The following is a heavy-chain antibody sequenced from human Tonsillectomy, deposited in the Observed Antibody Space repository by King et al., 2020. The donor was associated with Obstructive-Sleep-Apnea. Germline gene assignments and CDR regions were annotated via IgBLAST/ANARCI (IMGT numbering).Heavy chain of an antibody. J-gene: IGHJ4*02. Sequence: VQLVESGAEVKKPGESLKISCKVSGYSFTSYWIGWVRQMPGKGLEWMGIIYPGDSDSRYSPSFQGQVTISVDKSISTAFLQWSSLKASDTAMYYCARRVGGSAAPSDDWGQGTLVTVAA. CDR3: ARRVGGSAAPSDD. D-gene: IGHD6-25*01. CDR1: GYSFTSYW. CDR2: IYPGDSDS. V-gene: IGHV5-51*01.